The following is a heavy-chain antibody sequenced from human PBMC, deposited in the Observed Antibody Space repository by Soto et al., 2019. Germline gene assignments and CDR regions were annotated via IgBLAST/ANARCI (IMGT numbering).Heavy chain of an antibody. D-gene: IGHD2-8*02. Sequence: PGGSLRLSCAASGFTFDEYTMHWVRQAPGKGLEWVSLISWDGESTYYADSVKGRFTISRDNSKNSLYLQMNSLRAEDTALCYCAKGKLGSTGPSDYWGQGTLVTVSS. V-gene: IGHV3-43*01. CDR3: AKGKLGSTGPSDY. CDR1: GFTFDEYT. J-gene: IGHJ4*02. CDR2: ISWDGEST.